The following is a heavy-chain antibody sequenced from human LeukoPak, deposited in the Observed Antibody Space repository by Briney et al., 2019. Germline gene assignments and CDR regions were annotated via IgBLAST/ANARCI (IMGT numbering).Heavy chain of an antibody. CDR2: ISHDGSNI. CDR3: AKDPYRVVVATGNYLDP. Sequence: GSLRLSCAASGFTFSSYGMHWVRQAPGKGLEWVAVISHDGSNIHYGDSVKGRFTISRDNSKNTLYLQMNSLRVEDTAVYYCAKDPYRVVVATGNYLDPWGQGTLVTVSA. J-gene: IGHJ5*02. D-gene: IGHD2-21*01. V-gene: IGHV3-30*18. CDR1: GFTFSSYG.